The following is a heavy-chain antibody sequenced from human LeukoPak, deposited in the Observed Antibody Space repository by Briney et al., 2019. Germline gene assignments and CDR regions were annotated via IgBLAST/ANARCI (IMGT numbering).Heavy chain of an antibody. Sequence: SETLSLTCTVSGGSISSYYWSWIRQPPEKGLEWIGYIHYSGSTSYNPSLKSRVTMSVDTSNNQFSLKLSSVTAADTAVYYCARERREQLLPPYTRSVTYFDYWGQGTLVTVSS. D-gene: IGHD2-2*01. CDR1: GGSISSYY. J-gene: IGHJ4*02. CDR3: ARERREQLLPPYTRSVTYFDY. V-gene: IGHV4-59*12. CDR2: IHYSGST.